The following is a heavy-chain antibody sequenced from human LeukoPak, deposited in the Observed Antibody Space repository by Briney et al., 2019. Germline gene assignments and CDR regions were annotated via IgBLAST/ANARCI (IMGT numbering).Heavy chain of an antibody. Sequence: SETLSLTCTVSGDSMTNYYWSWIRQPPGKGLEWIGYFYYRGDTKYNPSLKSRVTIAVDTSKHQFSLRLSSVRAADTAVYYCSRLSGPSGGPVSFFGLDVWGQGTTVSVSS. CDR2: FYYRGDT. CDR1: GDSMTNYY. V-gene: IGHV4-59*08. J-gene: IGHJ6*02. D-gene: IGHD6-19*01. CDR3: SRLSGPSGGPVSFFGLDV.